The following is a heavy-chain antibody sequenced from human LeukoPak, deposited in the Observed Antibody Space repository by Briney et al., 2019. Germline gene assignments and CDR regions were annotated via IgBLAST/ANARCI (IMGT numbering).Heavy chain of an antibody. V-gene: IGHV3-43D*03. D-gene: IGHD2-15*01. CDR3: AKATRDIVDGPMDV. Sequence: GGSLRLSCAASGFTFDDYAMHWVRHAPGKGLEWVSLISWDGGSTYYADSVKGRFTISRDNSKNSLYLQMNSLRAEDTALYYCAKATRDIVDGPMDVWGKGTTVTVSS. CDR1: GFTFDDYA. J-gene: IGHJ6*03. CDR2: ISWDGGST.